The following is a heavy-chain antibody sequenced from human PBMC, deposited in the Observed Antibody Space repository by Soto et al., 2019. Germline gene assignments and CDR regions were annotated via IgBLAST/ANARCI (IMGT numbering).Heavy chain of an antibody. V-gene: IGHV6-1*01. D-gene: IGHD2-2*01. CDR1: GDSVSSNSAA. J-gene: IGHJ5*02. CDR2: TYYRSEWYN. Sequence: SQTLSLTCAISGDSVSSNSAAWNWIRQSPSRGLEWLGRTYYRSEWYNDYALSVKSRITINPDTSKNQFSLQLDSVTPEDTAVYYCARGRQVGPAATVPGWFDPWGQGTLVTVSS. CDR3: ARGRQVGPAATVPGWFDP.